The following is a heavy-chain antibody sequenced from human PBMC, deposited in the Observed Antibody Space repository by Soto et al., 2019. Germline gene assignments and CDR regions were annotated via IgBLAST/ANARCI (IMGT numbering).Heavy chain of an antibody. CDR1: GYTFSGHY. D-gene: IGHD6-19*01. CDR3: ARGGALDGTSPPFNH. Sequence: VASVKVSCKASGYTFSGHYMHWIRQAPGQGPEWLGWINANSGDTDRAPKFQDRLTMTRDTSISTAYMELSRLRSDDTAVYHCARGGALDGTSPPFNHWGQGTLVTVSS. J-gene: IGHJ4*02. V-gene: IGHV1-2*02. CDR2: INANSGDT.